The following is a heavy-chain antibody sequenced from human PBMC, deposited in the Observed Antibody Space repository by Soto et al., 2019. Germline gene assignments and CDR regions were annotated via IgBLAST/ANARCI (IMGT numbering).Heavy chain of an antibody. V-gene: IGHV3-21*01. CDR2: ISSSSSYI. D-gene: IGHD6-6*01. CDR1: GFTFSSYS. J-gene: IGHJ6*02. CDR3: ARCTPQLGNYYGMDV. Sequence: EVQLVESGGCLVKPGGSLRLSCAASGFTFSSYSMNWVRQAPGKGLEWVSSISSSSSYIYYADSVKGRFTISRDNAKNSLYLQMNSLRAEDTAVYYCARCTPQLGNYYGMDVWGQGTTVTVSS.